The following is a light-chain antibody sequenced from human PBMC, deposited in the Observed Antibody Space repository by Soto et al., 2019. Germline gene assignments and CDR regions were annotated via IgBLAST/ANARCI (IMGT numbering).Light chain of an antibody. Sequence: EIVMTQSPGTLSLSPGERATLSCRASQSVSSSYLAWYQQKPRQAPRLIIYGASSRTAGIPERISGSGSGTDFTLTSSRLYPEYVAVYCCQQYGSSPLTFGGGTKVEIK. V-gene: IGKV3-20*01. J-gene: IGKJ4*01. CDR3: QQYGSSPLT. CDR2: GAS. CDR1: QSVSSSY.